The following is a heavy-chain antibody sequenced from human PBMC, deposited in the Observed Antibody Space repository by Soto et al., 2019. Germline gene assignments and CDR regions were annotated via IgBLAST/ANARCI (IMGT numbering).Heavy chain of an antibody. V-gene: IGHV3-33*01. J-gene: IGHJ4*02. D-gene: IGHD2-2*01. CDR2: IWFDGSNK. Sequence: PGGSLRLSCPASGFTFSTYGMHWVRQAPGKGLEWVAVIWFDGSNKYYADSVKGRFTISRGNSKNTLSLQMNSLRAEDTAVYYCAREKVGYCSSTSCYDPFDYWGQGTLVTVSS. CDR3: AREKVGYCSSTSCYDPFDY. CDR1: GFTFSTYG.